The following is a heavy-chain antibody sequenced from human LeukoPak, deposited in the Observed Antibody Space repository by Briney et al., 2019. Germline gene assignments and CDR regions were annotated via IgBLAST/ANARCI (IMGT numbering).Heavy chain of an antibody. J-gene: IGHJ4*02. D-gene: IGHD6-19*01. CDR1: GFSFRSYA. CDR2: INGGGGDR. V-gene: IGHV3-23*01. CDR3: GKAEAGTYYFDY. Sequence: GGSLRLSCAASGFSFRSYAMRWVRQAPGKGLEWVSAINGGGGDRFYADSVKGRFTISRDNSKNTLYLQMSSLRVEDTAVYYCGKAEAGTYYFDYWGQGTLVTVSS.